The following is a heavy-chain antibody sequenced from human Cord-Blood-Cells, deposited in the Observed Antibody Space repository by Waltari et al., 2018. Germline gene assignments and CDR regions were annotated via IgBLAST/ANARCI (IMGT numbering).Heavy chain of an antibody. CDR3: ARDRAYSSSWYDYYGMDV. D-gene: IGHD6-13*01. J-gene: IGHJ6*02. Sequence: QVQLVQSGAEVKKPGSSVKVSCKASGGTFSSYAISWVRAAPGQGLEWMGGIIPIFGTANYAQKFQGRVTITADESTSTAYMELSSLRSEDTAVYYCARDRAYSSSWYDYYGMDVWGQGTTVTVSS. CDR1: GGTFSSYA. CDR2: IIPIFGTA. V-gene: IGHV1-69*01.